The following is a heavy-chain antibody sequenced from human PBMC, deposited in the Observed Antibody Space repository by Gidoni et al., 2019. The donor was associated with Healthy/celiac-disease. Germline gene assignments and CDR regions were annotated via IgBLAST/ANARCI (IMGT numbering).Heavy chain of an antibody. CDR2: ISWNSGTT. CDR3: AKGPKGRGVIIPFDY. CDR1: GFTFDDYA. Sequence: EVQLVESGGGLVQPGRSLRLSCAASGFTFDDYAMQWVRQAPGKGLEWVSGISWNSGTTGYGDSVKGRFTISRDNAKNSLYLQMNSLRTEDTAVYYCAKGPKGRGVIIPFDYWGQGTLVTVSS. J-gene: IGHJ4*02. D-gene: IGHD3-10*01. V-gene: IGHV3-9*01.